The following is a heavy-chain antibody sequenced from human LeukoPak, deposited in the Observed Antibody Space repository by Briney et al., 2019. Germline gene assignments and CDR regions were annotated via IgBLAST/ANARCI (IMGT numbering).Heavy chain of an antibody. V-gene: IGHV4-4*07. CDR3: ARDRMSSYGDYFDY. CDR1: GGSISSYY. CDR2: TYTSGST. Sequence: PSETLSLTCTVSGGSISSYYWSWIRQPAGKGLEWIGRTYTSGSTNYNPSLKSRVTMSVDTSKNQFSLKLSSVTAADTAVYYCARDRMSSYGDYFDYWGQGTLVTVSS. D-gene: IGHD4-17*01. J-gene: IGHJ4*02.